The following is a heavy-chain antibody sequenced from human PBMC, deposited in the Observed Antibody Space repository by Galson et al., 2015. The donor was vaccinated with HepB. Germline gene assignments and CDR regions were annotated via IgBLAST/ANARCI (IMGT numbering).Heavy chain of an antibody. V-gene: IGHV1-8*01. Sequence: SVKVSCKASGYTFTSYDINWVRQATGQGLEWMGWMNPNSGNTGYAQKFQGRVTMTRSTSISTAYMELSSLRSEDTAVYYCARRSTYSYYYYYMDVWGKGTTVTVSS. D-gene: IGHD4-11*01. J-gene: IGHJ6*03. CDR3: ARRSTYSYYYYYMDV. CDR2: MNPNSGNT. CDR1: GYTFTSYD.